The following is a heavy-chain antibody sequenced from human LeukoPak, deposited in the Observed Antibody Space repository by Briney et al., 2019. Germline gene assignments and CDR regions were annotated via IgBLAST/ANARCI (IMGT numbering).Heavy chain of an antibody. Sequence: PSETLSLTCAVYGGSFSGYYWSWIRQPPGKGLEWIGYIYYSGSTNYNPSLKSRVTISVDTSKNQFSLKLSSVTAADTAVYYCARDHDSSGWSGFDYWGQGTLVTVSS. CDR2: IYYSGST. CDR3: ARDHDSSGWSGFDY. CDR1: GGSFSGYY. V-gene: IGHV4-59*01. J-gene: IGHJ4*02. D-gene: IGHD6-19*01.